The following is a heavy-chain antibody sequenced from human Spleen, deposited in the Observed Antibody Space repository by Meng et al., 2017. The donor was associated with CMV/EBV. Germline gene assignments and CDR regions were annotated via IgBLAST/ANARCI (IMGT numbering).Heavy chain of an antibody. CDR1: GYTFTGYY. Sequence: ASVKVSCKASGYTFTGYYIQWVRQAPGQGLEWMGGINPNSGGTNLVQKFKGRVTISRDTSINIAYMGLSRLRSDDTAVYYCARVRISTFGGGRYAFDIWGQGTTVTVSS. D-gene: IGHD3-3*01. CDR3: ARVRISTFGGGRYAFDI. J-gene: IGHJ3*02. V-gene: IGHV1-2*02. CDR2: INPNSGGT.